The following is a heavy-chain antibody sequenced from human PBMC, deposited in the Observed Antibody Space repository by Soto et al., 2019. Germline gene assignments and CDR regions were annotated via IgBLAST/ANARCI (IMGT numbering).Heavy chain of an antibody. CDR2: IYYSGST. CDR3: RGATNYYYYGMDV. J-gene: IGHJ6*02. Sequence: SETLSLTCTVSGGSISSGGYYWSWIRQHPGKGLEWIGYIYYSGSTYYNPSLKSRVTISVDTSKNQFSLKLSSVTAADTAVYYCRGATNYYYYGMDVWGQGTTVTVSS. V-gene: IGHV4-31*03. CDR1: GGSISSGGYY.